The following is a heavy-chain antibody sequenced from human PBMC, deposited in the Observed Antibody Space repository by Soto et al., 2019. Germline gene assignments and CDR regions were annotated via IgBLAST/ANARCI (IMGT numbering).Heavy chain of an antibody. D-gene: IGHD2-15*01. Sequence: EVQLLESGGGLVQPGGSLRLSCAASGFTFSSYAMSWVRQAPGKGLEWVSTISGSGDSTYYADSVRGRFTISRDNSKNTLYIQMNSLRAEDTAVYYCAKETLGYCSSGSCRIDYWGQGTLVTVSS. CDR1: GFTFSSYA. V-gene: IGHV3-23*01. CDR2: ISGSGDST. CDR3: AKETLGYCSSGSCRIDY. J-gene: IGHJ4*02.